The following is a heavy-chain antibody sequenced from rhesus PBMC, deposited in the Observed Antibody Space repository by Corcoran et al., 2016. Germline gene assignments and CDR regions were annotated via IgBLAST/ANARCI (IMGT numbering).Heavy chain of an antibody. J-gene: IGHJ4*01. CDR1: GGSISGYYY. CDR2: IDGDRASP. Sequence: QVKLQQWGEGLVKPSETLSLTCAVYGGSISGYYYLSWVRQAPGKGLEWIGNIDGDRASPHFNPSLQNRIAISKDPSKNQFSLRLTSVTAADTAVYYCARSWERYSGYMAYWGQGVLVTVSS. CDR3: ARSWERYSGYMAY. V-gene: IGHV4-73*01. D-gene: IGHD5-24*01.